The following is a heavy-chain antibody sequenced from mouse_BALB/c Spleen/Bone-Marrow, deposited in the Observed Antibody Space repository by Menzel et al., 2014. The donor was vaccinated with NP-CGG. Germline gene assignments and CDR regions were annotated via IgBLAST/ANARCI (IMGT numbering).Heavy chain of an antibody. Sequence: EVQLVESGGGLVKPGGSLKLSCAASGFPFSRYDMSWVRQTPEKRLEWVATISSGGPYTYYPVSVKGRSTISRDNARNTLYLQMSGLRSEDTALYYCARQDGYDGTWFAYWGQGTLVTVSA. CDR1: GFPFSRYD. CDR2: ISSGGPYT. V-gene: IGHV5-9*02. J-gene: IGHJ3*01. CDR3: ARQDGYDGTWFAY. D-gene: IGHD2-2*01.